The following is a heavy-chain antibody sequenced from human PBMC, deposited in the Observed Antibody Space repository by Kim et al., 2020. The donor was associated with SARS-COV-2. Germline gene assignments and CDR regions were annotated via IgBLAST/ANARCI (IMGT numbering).Heavy chain of an antibody. D-gene: IGHD5-18*01. V-gene: IGHV3-23*01. CDR2: ST. CDR3: AKYGEVTFDY. J-gene: IGHJ4*02. Sequence: STYYAAAVKGRFTISRDNSKNTLYLQMNSLRAEDTAVYYCAKYGEVTFDYWGQGTLVTVSS.